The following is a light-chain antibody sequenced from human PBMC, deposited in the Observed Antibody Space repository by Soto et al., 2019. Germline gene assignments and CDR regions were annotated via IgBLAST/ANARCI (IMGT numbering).Light chain of an antibody. Sequence: QSVLTQPPSASGTPGQRVTISCSGSGSNIGSNTVNWYQKLPGTAPKLLIYTNNLRPSGVPDRFSGSKSGTSASLAISGLQSEDEADYYCAAWDDSLSGVVFGGGTKLTVL. CDR1: GSNIGSNT. CDR3: AAWDDSLSGVV. V-gene: IGLV1-44*01. CDR2: TNN. J-gene: IGLJ2*01.